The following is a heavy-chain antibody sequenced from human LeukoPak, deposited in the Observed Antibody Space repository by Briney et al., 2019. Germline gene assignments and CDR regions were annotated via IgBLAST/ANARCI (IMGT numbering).Heavy chain of an antibody. V-gene: IGHV3-13*01. J-gene: IGHJ3*02. D-gene: IGHD3-16*01. CDR1: GFTVSSNY. CDR3: ARVGADWVNAFDI. Sequence: PGGSLRLSCAASGFTVSSNYMSWVRQATGKGLEWVSAIGTAGGTYYPGSVRGRFTISRENAKNSLYLQMNSLRAGDTAVYYCARVGADWVNAFDIWGQGTMVTVSS. CDR2: IGTAGGT.